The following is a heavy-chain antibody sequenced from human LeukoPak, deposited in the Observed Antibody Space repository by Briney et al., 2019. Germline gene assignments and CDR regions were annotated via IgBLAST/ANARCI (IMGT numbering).Heavy chain of an antibody. CDR2: VDPSLGTP. D-gene: IGHD3-3*01. CDR3: ATSRXRFLQXDD. J-gene: IGHJ4*02. Sequence: ASVKISCKASGDTFSNYCFHWVRQSPRHGLEWMGIVDPSLGTPTYAQRFQGRVTMTRDTSTRTVYMELRSLEHEDTAVYYCATSRXRFLQXDDWGQGTVVTVSS. V-gene: IGHV1-46*01. CDR1: GDTFSNYC.